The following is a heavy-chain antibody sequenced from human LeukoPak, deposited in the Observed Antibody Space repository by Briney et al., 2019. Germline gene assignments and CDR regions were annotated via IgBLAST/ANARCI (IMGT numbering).Heavy chain of an antibody. J-gene: IGHJ6*02. CDR2: INPSGGST. V-gene: IGHV1-46*01. CDR1: GYTFTSYY. CDR3: ARDGLYDILTGYYYYYGMDV. D-gene: IGHD3-9*01. Sequence: ASVTVSCKASGYTFTSYYMHWVRQAPGQGLEWMGIINPSGGSTSYAQKFQGRVTMTRDTSTSTVYMELSSLRSEDTAVYYCARDGLYDILTGYYYYYGMDVWGQGTTVTVSS.